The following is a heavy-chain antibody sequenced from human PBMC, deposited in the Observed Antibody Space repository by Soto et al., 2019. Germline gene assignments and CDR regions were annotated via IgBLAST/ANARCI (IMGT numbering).Heavy chain of an antibody. Sequence: QVQLQESGPGLVKPSETLSLTCTVSGGSISRYYWSWIRQPPGKGLEWIGYIYYSGSTNYNPSLTSRVTISVDTSKTQFSLKLSSVTAADTAVYYCARSYRRYCSGGSCYSYYYYYMDVWGKGTTVTVSS. V-gene: IGHV4-59*01. J-gene: IGHJ6*03. CDR1: GGSISRYY. CDR3: ARSYRRYCSGGSCYSYYYYYMDV. D-gene: IGHD2-15*01. CDR2: IYYSGST.